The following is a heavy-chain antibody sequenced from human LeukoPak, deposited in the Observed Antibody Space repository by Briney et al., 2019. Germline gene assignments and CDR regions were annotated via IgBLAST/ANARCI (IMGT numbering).Heavy chain of an antibody. V-gene: IGHV3-23*01. CDR1: GFTFRSYA. CDR3: AKGLSSVPRYYFDY. Sequence: GASLRLSCAASGFTFRSYAMSWVRQAPGKGLEWVSAISGSGGSTNYADSVKGRFTISRDNSKNTLYLQMNSLRAEDTAVYYCAKGLSSVPRYYFDYCGQGTLVTVSS. CDR2: ISGSGGST. J-gene: IGHJ4*02. D-gene: IGHD3-10*01.